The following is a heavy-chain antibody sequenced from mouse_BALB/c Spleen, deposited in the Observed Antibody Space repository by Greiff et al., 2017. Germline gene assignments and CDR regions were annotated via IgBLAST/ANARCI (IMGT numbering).Heavy chain of an antibody. V-gene: IGHV5-4*02. J-gene: IGHJ4*01. CDR2: ISDGGSYT. CDR1: GFTFSDYY. CDR3: ARDRSYDDAMDY. D-gene: IGHD2-3*01. Sequence: EVNVVESGGGLVKPGGSLKLSCAASGFTFSDYYMYWVRQTPEKRLEWVATISDGGSYTYYPDSVKGRFTISRDNAKNNLYLQMSSLKSEDTAMYYCARDRSYDDAMDYWGQGTSVTVSS.